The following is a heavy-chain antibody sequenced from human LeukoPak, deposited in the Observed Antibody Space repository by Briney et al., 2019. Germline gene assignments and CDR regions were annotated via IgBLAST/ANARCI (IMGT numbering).Heavy chain of an antibody. Sequence: GGSLRLSCAASGFTFSSYAMSWVRQAPGKGLEWVSVIYSGGSTYYADSVKGRFTISRDNSKNTLYLQMNSLRAEDTAVYYCAREYYDSSGYIDYWGQGTLVTVSS. D-gene: IGHD3-22*01. CDR2: IYSGGST. J-gene: IGHJ4*02. CDR1: GFTFSSYA. CDR3: AREYYDSSGYIDY. V-gene: IGHV3-66*01.